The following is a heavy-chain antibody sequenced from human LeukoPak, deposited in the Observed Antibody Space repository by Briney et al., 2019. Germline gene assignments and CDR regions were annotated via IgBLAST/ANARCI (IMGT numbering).Heavy chain of an antibody. Sequence: ASVNVSCKSSGYTCTVYYMHWVRQAPGQGLEWMGWINPNSGGTNYAQKSQSRVTMTRDTSISTAYMELSRLRSDDTAVYYCASGGGKYGGDYSFGIWGPGTMVAVSS. V-gene: IGHV1-2*02. J-gene: IGHJ3*02. CDR3: ASGGGKYGGDYSFGI. CDR1: GYTCTVYY. CDR2: INPNSGGT. D-gene: IGHD4-23*01.